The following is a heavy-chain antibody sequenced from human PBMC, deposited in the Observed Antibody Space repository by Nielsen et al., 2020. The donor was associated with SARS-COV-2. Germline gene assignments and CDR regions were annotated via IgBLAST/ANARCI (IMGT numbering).Heavy chain of an antibody. CDR3: ARKVDSAMST. CDR2: INPDSGGT. CDR1: GYTFTSDY. Sequence: ASVKVSCKASGYTFTSDYMQWVRQAPGQGLEWMGIINPDSGGTTYAPNFQGRLIMTRDTSTSTVYMELSSLRYEDTAIYYCARKVDSAMSTWGQGTPVIVS. J-gene: IGHJ4*02. D-gene: IGHD5-18*01. V-gene: IGHV1-46*01.